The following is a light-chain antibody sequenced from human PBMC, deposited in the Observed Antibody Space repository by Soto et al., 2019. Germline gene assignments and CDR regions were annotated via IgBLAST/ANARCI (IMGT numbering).Light chain of an antibody. CDR3: MQSLQTPWT. Sequence: DIVMTQSPLSLPVTPGEPASISCRSSQSLLHSNGYNYLDWYFQKPGQSPQLLIYLGSDRASGVPDRFSGSGSGTDFTLKISRVEAEDVGVYYCMQSLQTPWTFGQGTKVEIK. CDR2: LGS. CDR1: QSLLHSNGYNY. J-gene: IGKJ1*01. V-gene: IGKV2-28*01.